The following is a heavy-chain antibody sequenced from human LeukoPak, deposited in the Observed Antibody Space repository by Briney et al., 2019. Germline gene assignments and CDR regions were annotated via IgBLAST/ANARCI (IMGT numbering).Heavy chain of an antibody. J-gene: IGHJ3*02. CDR2: TYYRSKWYN. Sequence: SQTLSLTCAISGDSVSSNSAAWNWIRQSPSRGLEWLGRTYYRSKWYNDCAVSVKSRITINPDTSKNQFSLQLNSVTPEDTAVYYCASEYYYDSRGSEVYAFDIWGQGTMVTVSS. V-gene: IGHV6-1*01. D-gene: IGHD3-22*01. CDR3: ASEYYYDSRGSEVYAFDI. CDR1: GDSVSSNSAA.